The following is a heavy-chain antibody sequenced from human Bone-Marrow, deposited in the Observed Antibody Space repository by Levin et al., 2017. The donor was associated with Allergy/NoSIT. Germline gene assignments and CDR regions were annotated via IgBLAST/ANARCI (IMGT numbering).Heavy chain of an antibody. CDR2: IIPTLGTT. CDR1: GGTFTNHV. D-gene: IGHD5/OR15-5a*01. V-gene: IGHV1-69*10. J-gene: IGHJ4*02. Sequence: GASVKVSCKASGGTFTNHVISWMRQAPGQGLEWMGGIIPTLGTTNHAQKFQGRVTITADKSTSTAYMELSSLRYDDTAVYYCARVSHSIGRYTVAVPPLIGYFELWGQGTLVTVSS. CDR3: ARVSHSIGRYTVAVPPLIGYFEL.